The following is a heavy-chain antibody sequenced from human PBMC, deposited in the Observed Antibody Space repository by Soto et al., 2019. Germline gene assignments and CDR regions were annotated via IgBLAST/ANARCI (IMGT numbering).Heavy chain of an antibody. V-gene: IGHV4-4*02. CDR3: AREGFDHTPDY. Sequence: QVQLQESGPGLVKPSETLSLTCAVSGDSISSPNWWSWYRQTPGKGLELIGEMFASGSSNYNPSLSGLVTISLDTSKNHFALKLTSLTAADAAIYYCAREGFDHTPDYWGQGIPVTVSS. CDR2: MFASGSS. CDR1: GDSISSPNW. J-gene: IGHJ4*02.